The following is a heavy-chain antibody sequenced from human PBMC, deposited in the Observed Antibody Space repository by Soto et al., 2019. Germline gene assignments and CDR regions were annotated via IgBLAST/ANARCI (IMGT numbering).Heavy chain of an antibody. CDR3: TNVLIGKGPEY. D-gene: IGHD3-9*01. V-gene: IGHV4-39*01. Sequence: XETLSLTCTVSGGAISSSSYYWGWIRQPPGKGLEWIGSIYYIGSTYYNPSLKSRITISIDRSKNQFSLKLNSVTAADTAVYYCTNVLIGKGPEYWGQGTLVTVSS. CDR1: GGAISSSSYY. J-gene: IGHJ4*02. CDR2: IYYIGST.